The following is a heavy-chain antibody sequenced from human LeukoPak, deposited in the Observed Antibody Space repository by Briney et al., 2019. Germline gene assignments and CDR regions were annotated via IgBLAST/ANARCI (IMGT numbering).Heavy chain of an antibody. V-gene: IGHV3-30-3*01. J-gene: IGHJ4*02. D-gene: IGHD4-17*01. CDR1: GFTFSSYA. Sequence: GGSLRLSCAASGFTFSSYAMHWVRQAPGKGLEWVAVISYDGSNKYYADSVKGRFTISRDNSKNTLYLQMNSLRAEDTAVYYCASGWNGDYERRSDLDYWGQGTLVTVSS. CDR2: ISYDGSNK. CDR3: ASGWNGDYERRSDLDY.